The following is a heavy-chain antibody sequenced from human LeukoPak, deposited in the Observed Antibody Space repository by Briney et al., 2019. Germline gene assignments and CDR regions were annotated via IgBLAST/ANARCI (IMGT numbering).Heavy chain of an antibody. Sequence: SETLSLTCTVSGGSISSHYWSWIRQPPGKGLEWIGYIYYSGSTNYNPSLKSRVTISVDTSKNQFSLKLSSVTAAHTAVYYCARGLNTQLGYCSGGSCYRGYYYYYYMDVWGKGTTVTVSS. V-gene: IGHV4-59*11. D-gene: IGHD2-15*01. CDR1: GGSISSHY. CDR3: ARGLNTQLGYCSGGSCYRGYYYYYYMDV. CDR2: IYYSGST. J-gene: IGHJ6*03.